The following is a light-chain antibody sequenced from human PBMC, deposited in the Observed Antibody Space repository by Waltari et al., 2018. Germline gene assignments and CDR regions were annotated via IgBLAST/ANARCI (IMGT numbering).Light chain of an antibody. CDR2: DVS. J-gene: IGLJ3*02. V-gene: IGLV2-14*03. CDR3: NSFTNTSAFEV. Sequence: QSALTQPASVSGSPGQTITISCTGTDSDIGDYNYASWYQQHPGKVPKLIIYDVSSRPSGVSDRFAGSKSGNTASLTISGLQAEDEADYYCNSFTNTSAFEVFGGGTKVTVL. CDR1: DSDIGDYNY.